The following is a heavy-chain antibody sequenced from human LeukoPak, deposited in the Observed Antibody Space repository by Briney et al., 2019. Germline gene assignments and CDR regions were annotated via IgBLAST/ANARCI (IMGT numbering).Heavy chain of an antibody. Sequence: PGGSLRLSCAASGFTFSSYWMHWVRQAPGKGLVWVSRINSDGSSTTYADSVKGRFTISRDNAKNTLYLQMNSLRAEDTAVYYCARSKLELERRDIDYWGQGTLVTVSS. J-gene: IGHJ4*02. CDR2: INSDGSST. D-gene: IGHD1-1*01. CDR1: GFTFSSYW. CDR3: ARSKLELERRDIDY. V-gene: IGHV3-74*01.